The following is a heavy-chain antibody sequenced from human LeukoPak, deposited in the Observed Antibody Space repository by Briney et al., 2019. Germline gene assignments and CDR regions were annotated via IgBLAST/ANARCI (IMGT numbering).Heavy chain of an antibody. Sequence: SETLSLTCTVSGGSISSYYWSWIRQPPGKGLEWIGYIYYSGSTNYNPSLKSRVTISVDTSKNQFSLKLSSVTAAGTAVYYCARVKGRCSSTSCKNYYFDYWGQGTLVTVSS. J-gene: IGHJ4*02. CDR1: GGSISSYY. V-gene: IGHV4-59*01. CDR2: IYYSGST. CDR3: ARVKGRCSSTSCKNYYFDY. D-gene: IGHD2-2*01.